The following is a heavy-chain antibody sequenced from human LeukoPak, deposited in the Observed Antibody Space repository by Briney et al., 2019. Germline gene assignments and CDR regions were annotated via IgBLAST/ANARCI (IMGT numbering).Heavy chain of an antibody. J-gene: IGHJ4*02. D-gene: IGHD6-6*01. V-gene: IGHV1-46*01. CDR2: INPSGGST. Sequence: ASVKVSCKASGYTFTSYGISWVRQAPGQGLEWMGLINPSGGSTSYAQKFQGRVTMTRDTSTSTVYMELSSLRSEDTAVYYCARVFRSIAAPFDYWGQGTLVTVSS. CDR3: ARVFRSIAAPFDY. CDR1: GYTFTSYG.